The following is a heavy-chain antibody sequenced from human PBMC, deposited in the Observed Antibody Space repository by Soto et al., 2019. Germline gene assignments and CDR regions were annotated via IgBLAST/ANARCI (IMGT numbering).Heavy chain of an antibody. CDR3: ASGRGWCSDSSCSYFDYFQH. CDR1: GLTFSTYA. J-gene: IGHJ1*01. Sequence: QVQLVESGGGVGQPGTSLRLSCAASGLTFSTYAMNWVRLAPDKGLEWVAVISHDGSDKFYAESVKGRFTIFRDNSRNTVYLQMNSLRGEDTAVYYCASGRGWCSDSSCSYFDYFQHWGQGALVTVSS. D-gene: IGHD6-13*01. V-gene: IGHV3-30*03. CDR2: ISHDGSDK.